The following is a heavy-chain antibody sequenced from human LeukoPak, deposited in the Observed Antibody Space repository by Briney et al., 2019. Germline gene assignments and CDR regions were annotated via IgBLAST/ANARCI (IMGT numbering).Heavy chain of an antibody. J-gene: IGHJ4*02. CDR1: GGSISSYY. V-gene: IGHV4-59*01. CDR3: ARDSPIGGRNGYRIFDY. CDR2: IYYSGST. Sequence: PSETLSLTCTVSGGSISSYYWSWIRQPPAKGLDWIGSIYYSGSTNYNPSLKSRVTISVDTSKNQFSLKLSSVTAADTAVYFCARDSPIGGRNGYRIFDYWGQGTLVTVSS. D-gene: IGHD5-24*01.